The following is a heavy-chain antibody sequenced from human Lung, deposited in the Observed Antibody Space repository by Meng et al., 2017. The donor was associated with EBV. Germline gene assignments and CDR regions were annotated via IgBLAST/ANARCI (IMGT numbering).Heavy chain of an antibody. CDR3: ARGQKGYFDL. V-gene: IGHV4-30-4*01. J-gene: IGHJ2*01. Sequence: QVQRQEPGPGLVKPSQTLSLTCTVSGGSISSSNYYWSWIRQPPGKGLEWSGHIYNSGSTYYNPSLKSRITISVDTSKNQFSLKLSSVTAADTAVYYCARGQKGYFDLWGRGTLVTVSS. CDR2: IYNSGST. CDR1: GGSISSSNYY.